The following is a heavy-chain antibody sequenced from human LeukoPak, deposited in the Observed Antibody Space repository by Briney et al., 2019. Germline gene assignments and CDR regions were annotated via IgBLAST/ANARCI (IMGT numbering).Heavy chain of an antibody. CDR3: ARDGHGDYLFDY. Sequence: GESLRLSCAASGFTFSSYSMNWVRQAPGKGLEWVSSISSSSSYIYYADSVKGRFTISRDNAKNSLYLQMNSLRDEDTAVYYCARDGHGDYLFDYWGQGTLVTVSS. CDR1: GFTFSSYS. J-gene: IGHJ4*02. D-gene: IGHD4-17*01. CDR2: ISSSSSYI. V-gene: IGHV3-21*01.